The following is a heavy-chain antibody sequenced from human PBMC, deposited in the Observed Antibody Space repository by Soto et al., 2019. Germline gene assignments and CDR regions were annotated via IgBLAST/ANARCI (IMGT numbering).Heavy chain of an antibody. Sequence: SETLSLTCTVSGGSITTGGYYWSWIRQLPGKGLEWLGHRYYSESTYYNPSLKSRASISLDTSKNQSSLKLSFVTAADTAMYYCARTKCSGGSCYSWSLDYWGQGTPVTVSS. V-gene: IGHV4-31*03. CDR1: GGSITTGGYY. D-gene: IGHD2-15*01. CDR2: RYYSEST. CDR3: ARTKCSGGSCYSWSLDY. J-gene: IGHJ4*02.